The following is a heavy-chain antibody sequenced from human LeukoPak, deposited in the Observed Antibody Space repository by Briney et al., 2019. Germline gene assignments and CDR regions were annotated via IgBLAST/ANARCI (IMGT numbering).Heavy chain of an antibody. CDR2: IYSGGST. D-gene: IGHD6-6*01. V-gene: IGHV3-66*01. Sequence: GGSLRLSCAASGFTVSSNYMSGVRQAPGKGLEWVSVIYSGGSTYYADSVKGRFTISRDNSKNTLYLQMNSLRAEDTAVYYCARVYSSSNWFDPWGQGTLVTVSS. CDR3: ARVYSSSNWFDP. J-gene: IGHJ5*02. CDR1: GFTVSSNY.